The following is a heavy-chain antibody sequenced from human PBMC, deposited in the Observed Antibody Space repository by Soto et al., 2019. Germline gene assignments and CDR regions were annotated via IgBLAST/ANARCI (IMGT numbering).Heavy chain of an antibody. D-gene: IGHD3-10*01. CDR1: GGSISSDNW. J-gene: IGHJ4*02. Sequence: NPSETLSLTCSFSGGSISSDNWWSWVRQTPGMGLEWIGEIYHSGNTNYNPSLKSRVSMSVDKSKNQFSLKVTSVTAADTALYYCARLSASSKLRGVVINWGQGTLVTVSS. CDR3: ARLSASSKLRGVVIN. V-gene: IGHV4-4*02. CDR2: IYHSGNT.